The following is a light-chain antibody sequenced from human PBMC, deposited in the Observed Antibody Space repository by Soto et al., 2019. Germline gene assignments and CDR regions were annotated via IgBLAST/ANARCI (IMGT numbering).Light chain of an antibody. J-gene: IGLJ1*01. CDR1: SSNIGNNY. Sequence: QSVLTQPPSVSAAPGQKVTISCSGSSSNIGNNYVSWYQQLPGTAPKLLIYDNNKRPSGIPDRFSGSKSGTSATLGITGLQTGDEADYYCGTWGSSLSVFYVFGTGTKVTVL. CDR3: GTWGSSLSVFYV. CDR2: DNN. V-gene: IGLV1-51*01.